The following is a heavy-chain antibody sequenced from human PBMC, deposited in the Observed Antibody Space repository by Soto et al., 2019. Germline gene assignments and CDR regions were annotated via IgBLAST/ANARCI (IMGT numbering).Heavy chain of an antibody. CDR3: ARDKTGNGSYLRY. V-gene: IGHV3-30-3*01. CDR1: GFIFRNYA. J-gene: IGHJ1*01. Sequence: QQQQVESGGGVVQPGRSLRLSCAASGFIFRNYAMHWVRQAPGKGLEWVALISYDGIKNYYADSVKGRITISRDNSNNTLYLHMSSLRAEDTAVYYCARDKTGNGSYLRYWGQGTLVTVSS. CDR2: ISYDGIKN. D-gene: IGHD1-26*01.